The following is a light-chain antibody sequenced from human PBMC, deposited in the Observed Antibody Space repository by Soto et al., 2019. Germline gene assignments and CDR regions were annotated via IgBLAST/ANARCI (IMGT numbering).Light chain of an antibody. Sequence: DIQMPQSPSTLSASVGDRVTFTCRASQSISRWLAWYQQRPREAPKLLLYGASSLESGVPSRFSGSGSGTEFTLTISSLQSSDFATYFCQQYATSSPTLGQGTKLEI. V-gene: IGKV1-5*01. CDR1: QSISRW. CDR3: QQYATSSPT. J-gene: IGKJ2*01. CDR2: GAS.